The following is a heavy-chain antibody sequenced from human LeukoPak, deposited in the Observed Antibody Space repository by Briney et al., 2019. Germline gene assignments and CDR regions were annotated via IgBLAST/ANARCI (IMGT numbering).Heavy chain of an antibody. V-gene: IGHV1-18*01. CDR3: ARVRPYSSSWYNYYYYTDV. D-gene: IGHD6-13*01. J-gene: IGHJ6*03. CDR2: ISAYNGNT. CDR1: GYTFTSYG. Sequence: ASVKVSCKASGYTFTSYGISWVRQAPGQGLEWMGWISAYNGNTNYAQKLQGRVTMTTDTSTSTAYMELRSLRSDDTAVYYCARVRPYSSSWYNYYYYTDVWGKGTTVTVSS.